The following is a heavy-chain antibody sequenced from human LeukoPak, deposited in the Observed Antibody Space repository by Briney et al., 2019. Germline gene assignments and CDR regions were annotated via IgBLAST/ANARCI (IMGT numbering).Heavy chain of an antibody. CDR1: GFSFSDYG. CDR3: AKDLGTVPHNWFDP. D-gene: IGHD4-11*01. Sequence: PGGSLRLSCAASGFSFSDYGMHWVRQAPGKGLEWVAFIRYDGTEKYYADSVKGRFTISRDNSKNTLYLQMNSLRAEDTAVYYCAKDLGTVPHNWFDPWGQGTLVTVSS. J-gene: IGHJ5*02. CDR2: IRYDGTEK. V-gene: IGHV3-30*02.